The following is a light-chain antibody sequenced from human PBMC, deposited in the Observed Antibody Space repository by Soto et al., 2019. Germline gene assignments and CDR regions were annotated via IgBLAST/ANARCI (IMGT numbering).Light chain of an antibody. CDR1: QSVSSN. V-gene: IGKV3-15*01. J-gene: IGKJ5*01. CDR3: QQRSNWPIT. Sequence: EIVMTQSPATLSVSPGERATVSCGASQSVSSNLAWYQQKPGQAPRLLIYGASTRATGIPARFSGSGSGTDFTLTISSLEPEDFAVYYCQQRSNWPITFGQGTRLEL. CDR2: GAS.